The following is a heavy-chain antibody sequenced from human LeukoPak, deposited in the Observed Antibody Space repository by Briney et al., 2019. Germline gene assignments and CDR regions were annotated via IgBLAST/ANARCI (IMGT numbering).Heavy chain of an antibody. CDR3: ARHRFIWGSSHYFGMDV. V-gene: IGHV4-39*01. D-gene: IGHD3-16*01. J-gene: IGHJ6*02. CDR1: GTSISSSSYY. Sequence: SETLSLTCTLSGTSISSSSYYRGWIRQPPGKGLEWIGSIYSSGSTYYNPSLKSRVTMSVDTSKKQFSLKLSSVTAADTAVYYCARHRFIWGSSHYFGMDVWGQGTTVIVSS. CDR2: IYSSGST.